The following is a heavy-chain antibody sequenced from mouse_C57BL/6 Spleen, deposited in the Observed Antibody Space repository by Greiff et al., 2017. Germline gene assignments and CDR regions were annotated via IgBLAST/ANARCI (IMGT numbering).Heavy chain of an antibody. CDR2: ISSGGDYI. CDR1: GFTFSSYA. CDR3: TRDGSNYVGMDY. V-gene: IGHV5-9-1*02. J-gene: IGHJ4*01. Sequence: EVHLVESGEGLVKPGGSLKLSCAASGFTFSSYAMSLVRQTPEKRLEWVAYISSGGDYIYYADTVKGRFTISRDNARKTLYLQMSSLKSEDTAMYYCTRDGSNYVGMDYWGQGTSVTVSS. D-gene: IGHD2-5*01.